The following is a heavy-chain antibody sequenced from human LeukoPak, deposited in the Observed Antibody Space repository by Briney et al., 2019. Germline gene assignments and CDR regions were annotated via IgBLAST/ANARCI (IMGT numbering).Heavy chain of an antibody. V-gene: IGHV3-23*01. CDR1: GFSFSRNA. CDR2: VGGSNTDT. J-gene: IGHJ4*02. D-gene: IGHD1-26*01. CDR3: ATHDTMVGIS. Sequence: GGSLRLSCVASGFSFSRNAMNWLRQPPGKGLEWVAGVGGSNTDTSYAASVKGRYTISRDNSQNTVSLVMNNLRAEDTAIYYCATHDTMVGISWGQGTLVTVSS.